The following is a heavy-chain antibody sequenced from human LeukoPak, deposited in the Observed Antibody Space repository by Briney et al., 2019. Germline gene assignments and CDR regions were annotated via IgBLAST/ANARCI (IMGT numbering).Heavy chain of an antibody. V-gene: IGHV4-61*02. J-gene: IGHJ6*03. CDR3: AREYYDFWSGYSDYYYYYMDV. Sequence: PSQTLSLTCTVSGGSTSSGSYYWSWIRQPAGKGLEWIGRIYTSGSTNYNPSLKSRVTISVDTSKNQFSLKLSSVTAADTAVYYCAREYYDFWSGYSDYYYYYMDVWGKGTTVTVSS. D-gene: IGHD3-3*01. CDR2: IYTSGST. CDR1: GGSTSSGSYY.